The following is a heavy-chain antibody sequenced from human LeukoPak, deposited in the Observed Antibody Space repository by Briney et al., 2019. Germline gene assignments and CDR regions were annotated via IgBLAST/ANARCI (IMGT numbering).Heavy chain of an antibody. Sequence: TGGSLRLSCADSGSTFNTYGLSWVRQAPGKGLEWISSISVSGGSTYYADSVKGRFTISRDNSKNTLYLQMNSLRAEDTAVYYCAKVRGRYAGYDWGHFDYWGQGTLVTVSS. D-gene: IGHD5-12*01. V-gene: IGHV3-23*01. CDR3: AKVRGRYAGYDWGHFDY. CDR2: ISVSGGST. CDR1: GSTFNTYG. J-gene: IGHJ4*02.